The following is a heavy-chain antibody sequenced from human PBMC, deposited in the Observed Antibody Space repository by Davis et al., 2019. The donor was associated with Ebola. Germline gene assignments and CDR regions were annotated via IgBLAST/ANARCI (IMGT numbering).Heavy chain of an antibody. Sequence: GGSLRLSCAASGITFSNAWMSWVRQAPGKGLEWVGRIKGKTDGGTTDYAAPVKGRFTISRDDSKNTLYLQMNSLKTEDTAVYYCTADVVPAATRGVYYDYYYMEVWGKGTTVTVSS. CDR2: IKGKTDGGTT. J-gene: IGHJ6*03. V-gene: IGHV3-15*01. CDR1: GITFSNAW. D-gene: IGHD2-2*01. CDR3: TADVVPAATRGVYYDYYYMEV.